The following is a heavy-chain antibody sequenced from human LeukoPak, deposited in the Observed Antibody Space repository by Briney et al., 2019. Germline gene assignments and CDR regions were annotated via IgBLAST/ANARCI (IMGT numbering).Heavy chain of an antibody. CDR1: GFTFSNYA. D-gene: IGHD3-9*01. CDR2: ISGSDYA. V-gene: IGHV3-23*01. CDR3: AKGVRYLDWWILDY. J-gene: IGHJ4*02. Sequence: GGSLRLSCAASGFTFSNYAMGWVRQAPGKGLEWVSGISGSDYAYYTDSVKGRFTISRDNSKSTLYLQMNTLRAEDTAVYYCAKGVRYLDWWILDYWGQGTLVPVSS.